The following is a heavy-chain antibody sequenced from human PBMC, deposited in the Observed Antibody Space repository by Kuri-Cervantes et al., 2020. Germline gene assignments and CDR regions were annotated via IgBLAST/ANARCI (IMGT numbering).Heavy chain of an antibody. CDR2: INPSGGST. V-gene: IGHV1-46*01. Sequence: ASVKVSCKASGYTFTSYYMHWVRQAPGQGLEWMGIINPSGGSTSYAQKFQGRVTMTRDTSTGTVYMELSSLRSEDTAVYYCARARIQLRASDYWGQGTLVTVSS. D-gene: IGHD5-18*01. CDR1: GYTFTSYY. CDR3: ARARIQLRASDY. J-gene: IGHJ4*02.